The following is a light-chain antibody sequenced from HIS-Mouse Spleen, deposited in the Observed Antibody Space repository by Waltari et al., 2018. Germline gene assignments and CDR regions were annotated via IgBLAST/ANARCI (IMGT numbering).Light chain of an antibody. CDR2: EDS. CDR1: ALPKKY. Sequence: SYELTQPPSVSVSPGQTARITCSGDALPKKYAYWYQQKSGQAPVLVIYEDSKRPSGLPERFYGSSSGTMGTLTISGAQVEDEADYYCYSTDSRGNHRVFGGGTKLTVL. V-gene: IGLV3-10*01. CDR3: YSTDSRGNHRV. J-gene: IGLJ2*01.